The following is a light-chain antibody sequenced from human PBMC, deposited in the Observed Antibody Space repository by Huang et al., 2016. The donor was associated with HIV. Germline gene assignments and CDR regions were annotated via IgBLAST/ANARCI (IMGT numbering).Light chain of an antibody. V-gene: IGKV2-28*01. J-gene: IGKJ5*01. Sequence: DIVMTQSPLPLPVPPGEPASISCRSSQSLLHSNGYNYLVWYLQKPGQAPPLLIYFTSNRASGVPDRFSGSGSGTDFTLKISRVEAEDVGVYYCMQALQTPITFGQGTRLEIK. CDR2: FTS. CDR1: QSLLHSNGYNY. CDR3: MQALQTPIT.